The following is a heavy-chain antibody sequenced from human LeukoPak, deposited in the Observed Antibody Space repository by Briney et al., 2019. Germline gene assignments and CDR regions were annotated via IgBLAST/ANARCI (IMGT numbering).Heavy chain of an antibody. J-gene: IGHJ4*02. CDR3: AKKESTVTTFFEN. CDR1: GFTFSSYA. CDR2: ISASAGST. D-gene: IGHD4-17*01. Sequence: GGSLRLSCAASGFTFSSYAMSWVRQAPGKGLEWVSDISASAGSTFYADSVKVRFTISRDNSKNTLYVQMNSLRAEDTAVYYCAKKESTVTTFFENWGQGTLVTVSS. V-gene: IGHV3-23*01.